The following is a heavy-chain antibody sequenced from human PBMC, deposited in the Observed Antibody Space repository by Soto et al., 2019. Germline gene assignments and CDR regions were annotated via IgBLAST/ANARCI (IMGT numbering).Heavy chain of an antibody. CDR2: ISYNGGST. D-gene: IGHD6-25*01. J-gene: IGHJ2*01. CDR1: GFTFSNYA. Sequence: EVQVLESGGGLEQPGGSLRLSCVASGFTFSNYAMSWVRQAPGKGLEWVSTISYNGGSTYYADSVKGRFTISRDNSKNTLYLQMNSLRVEDTAIYYCAKDNEGTATPHWYFDLWGRGTLVTVSS. CDR3: AKDNEGTATPHWYFDL. V-gene: IGHV3-23*01.